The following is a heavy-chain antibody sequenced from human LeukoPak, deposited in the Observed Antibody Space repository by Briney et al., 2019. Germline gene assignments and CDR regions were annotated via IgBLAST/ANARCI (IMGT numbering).Heavy chain of an antibody. CDR2: ISSSSSYI. D-gene: IGHD5-24*01. J-gene: IGHJ4*02. V-gene: IGHV3-21*01. CDR3: ARVEVRDGYRRWDY. Sequence: GGSLRLSCAASGFTFSSYEMNWVRQAPGKGLEWVSSISSSSSYIYYADSVKGRFTISRDNAKNSLYLQMNSLRAEDTAVYYCARVEVRDGYRRWDYWGQGTLVTVSS. CDR1: GFTFSSYE.